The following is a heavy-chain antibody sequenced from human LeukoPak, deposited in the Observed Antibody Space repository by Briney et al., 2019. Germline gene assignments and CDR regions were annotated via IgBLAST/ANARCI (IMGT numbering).Heavy chain of an antibody. CDR1: GYTFTHHG. CDR2: ISCYNGDT. CDR3: ARDPSNTSGYYAYFDN. D-gene: IGHD6-19*01. J-gene: IGHJ4*02. V-gene: IGHV1-18*01. Sequence: ASVKVSCKASGYTFTHHGISWVRQAPGQGLGWMGWISCYNGDTHYAQKFQGRVTMTTDKSTSTAYMEVRSLRSDDTAVYYCARDPSNTSGYYAYFDNWGQGTLVTVSS.